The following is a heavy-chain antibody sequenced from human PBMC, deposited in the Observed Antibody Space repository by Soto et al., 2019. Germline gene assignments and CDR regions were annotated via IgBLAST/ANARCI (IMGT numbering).Heavy chain of an antibody. Sequence: QVQLVESGGGVVQPGRSLRLSCAASGFTFSSYGMHWVRQAPGKGLEWVAVISYDGSNKYYADSVKGRFTISRDNSKNXLXXQMNSLRAEDTAVYYCAKDGEDYGDYVQFSWYFDLWGRGTLVTVSS. J-gene: IGHJ2*01. CDR2: ISYDGSNK. V-gene: IGHV3-30*18. CDR1: GFTFSSYG. CDR3: AKDGEDYGDYVQFSWYFDL. D-gene: IGHD4-17*01.